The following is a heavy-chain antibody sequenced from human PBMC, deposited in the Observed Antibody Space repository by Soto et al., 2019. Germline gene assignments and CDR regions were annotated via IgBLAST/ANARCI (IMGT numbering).Heavy chain of an antibody. CDR2: ISASGGTT. Sequence: GGSLRLSCAASGFIFNMHGMSWVRQSPGKGLEWVSTISASGGTTYYADSVKGRFTISRDNSKNTLYLQMNSLRAEDMAVYYCAREPIVVVPAAMFLYYYGMDVWGQGTTVTVSS. D-gene: IGHD2-2*01. CDR3: AREPIVVVPAAMFLYYYGMDV. J-gene: IGHJ6*02. CDR1: GFIFNMHG. V-gene: IGHV3-23*01.